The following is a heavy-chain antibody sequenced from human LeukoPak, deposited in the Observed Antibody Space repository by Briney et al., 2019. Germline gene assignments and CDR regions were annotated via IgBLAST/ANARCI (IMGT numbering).Heavy chain of an antibody. CDR2: ISGSGGST. J-gene: IGHJ4*02. V-gene: IGHV3-23*01. D-gene: IGHD6-19*01. CDR3: AIRTYTSGWYYFNY. CDR1: GFTFSNYA. Sequence: HSGGSLRLSCAASGFTFSNYAMSWVRQAPGKGLEWVSDISGSGGSTYYADSVKGRFTISRDNSKNTLYLQMNSLRAEDTAVYYCAIRTYTSGWYYFNYWGQGTLVTASS.